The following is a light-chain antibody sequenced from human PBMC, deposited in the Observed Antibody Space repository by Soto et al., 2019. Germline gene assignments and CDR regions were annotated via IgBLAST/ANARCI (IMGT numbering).Light chain of an antibody. Sequence: DIQMTQPPSTLSASVGDRVTITCRASQSISSWLAWYQQKPGKAPKLLIYKASSLDSGVPSRFSGSGSGTDFTLTISSLQPDDFATYYCQQYNSYPWTFGQGPKVEIK. J-gene: IGKJ1*01. CDR2: KAS. V-gene: IGKV1-5*03. CDR1: QSISSW. CDR3: QQYNSYPWT.